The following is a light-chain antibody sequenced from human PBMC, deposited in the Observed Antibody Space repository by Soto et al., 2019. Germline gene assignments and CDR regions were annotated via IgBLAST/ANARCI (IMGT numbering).Light chain of an antibody. CDR3: QHYNRNVYT. J-gene: IGKJ2*01. Sequence: DIQMTQSPSTLSASVGDRVTITCRASQTISNWLAWYQQKPGKAPKVLIYDASSLQSGVPSRFSGSGSGTEFTLTISSLQPDDFATYYCQHYNRNVYTFGQGTKVEI. CDR2: DAS. V-gene: IGKV1-5*01. CDR1: QTISNW.